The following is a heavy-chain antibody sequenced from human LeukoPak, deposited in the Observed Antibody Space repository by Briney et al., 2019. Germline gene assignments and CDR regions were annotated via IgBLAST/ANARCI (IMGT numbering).Heavy chain of an antibody. CDR2: IYYSGST. CDR3: ARGEGYYYYGMDV. Sequence: PSETLSLTCTVSGGSISSSSYYWGWIRQPPGKGLEWIGSIYYSGSTYYNPSLKSRVTVSVDTSKNQFSLKLSSVTAADTAVYYCARGEGYYYYGMDVWGQGTTVTVSS. V-gene: IGHV4-39*01. CDR1: GGSISSSSYY. J-gene: IGHJ6*02.